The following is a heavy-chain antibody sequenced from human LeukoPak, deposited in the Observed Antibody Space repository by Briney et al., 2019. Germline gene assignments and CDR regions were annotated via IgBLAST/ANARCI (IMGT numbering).Heavy chain of an antibody. V-gene: IGHV3-23*01. CDR1: GFTFSSYA. CDR2: ISGSGGSS. Sequence: PGGSLRLSCAASGFTFSSYAMSWVRQAPGKGLEWVSAISGSGGSSYYADSVKGRFTISRDNSKNTLYLQMNSLRAEDTAVYYCAKDYGKPLWPFFDYWGQGTLVTVSS. J-gene: IGHJ4*02. CDR3: AKDYGKPLWPFFDY. D-gene: IGHD2-2*01.